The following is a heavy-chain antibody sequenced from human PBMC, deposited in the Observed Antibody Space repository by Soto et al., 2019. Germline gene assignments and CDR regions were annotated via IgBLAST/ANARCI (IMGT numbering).Heavy chain of an antibody. D-gene: IGHD6-13*01. Sequence: EVQLLESGGGLVQPGGSLRLSCAASGFTFSSYAMSWVRQAPGKGLEWVSSISNRGGGTYYTDSVKGRFTISRDNSQNTLYLQMNSLKAEDTAVYSCAKPSSLCHSWGQGTMVTVSS. CDR2: ISNRGGGT. CDR1: GFTFSSYA. J-gene: IGHJ4*02. CDR3: AKPSSLCHS. V-gene: IGHV3-23*01.